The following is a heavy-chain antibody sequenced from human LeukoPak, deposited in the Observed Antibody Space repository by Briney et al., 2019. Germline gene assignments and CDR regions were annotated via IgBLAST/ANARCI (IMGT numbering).Heavy chain of an antibody. J-gene: IGHJ4*02. CDR1: GGTFSSYA. Sequence: ASVKVSCKASGGTFSSYAISWVRQAPGQGHEWMGRIIPIFGTANYAQKFQGRVTITTDESTSTAYMELSSLRSEDTAVYYCARQYCSGGSCYPDPGHSPLDYWGQGTLVTVSS. V-gene: IGHV1-69*05. D-gene: IGHD2-15*01. CDR3: ARQYCSGGSCYPDPGHSPLDY. CDR2: IIPIFGTA.